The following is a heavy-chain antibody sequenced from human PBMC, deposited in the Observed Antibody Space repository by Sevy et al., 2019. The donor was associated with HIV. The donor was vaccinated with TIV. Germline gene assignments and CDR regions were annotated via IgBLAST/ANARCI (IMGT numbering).Heavy chain of an antibody. CDR3: ARGVVFITMMGNWFDP. CDR2: ISSSSSYI. Sequence: GGSLRLSCAASGFTFSSYSMNWVRQAPGKGLEWVSSISSSSSYIYYADSVKGRFTISRDNAKNSLYLQMNSLRAEDTAVYYCARGVVFITMMGNWFDPWGQGTLVTVSS. D-gene: IGHD3-22*01. V-gene: IGHV3-21*01. CDR1: GFTFSSYS. J-gene: IGHJ5*02.